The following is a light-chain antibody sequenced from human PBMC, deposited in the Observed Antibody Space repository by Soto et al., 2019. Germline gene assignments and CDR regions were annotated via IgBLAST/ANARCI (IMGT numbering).Light chain of an antibody. V-gene: IGKV1-5*03. Sequence: DIQMTQSPSTLSASVGDRVTITCRASHSISGWLAWYQQKPGEAPKLLIYKASTLERGVPSRFSGTGTGTEFTLTISSLQPEDFATYYCQQYDTLFGPGTKVEIK. CDR2: KAS. CDR3: QQYDTL. CDR1: HSISGW. J-gene: IGKJ3*01.